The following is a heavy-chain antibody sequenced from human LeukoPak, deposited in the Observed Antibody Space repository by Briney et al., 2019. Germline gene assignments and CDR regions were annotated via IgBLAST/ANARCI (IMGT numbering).Heavy chain of an antibody. CDR2: ISYDGSNK. Sequence: GRSLRLSCAAPGFTFSSYGMHWVRQAPGKGLEWVAVISYDGSNKYYADSVKGRFTISRDNSKNTLYLQMNSLRAEDTAVYYCARVRPYYYGSGSYYNVGYYMDVWGKGTTVTISS. V-gene: IGHV3-30*03. CDR3: ARVRPYYYGSGSYYNVGYYMDV. J-gene: IGHJ6*03. CDR1: GFTFSSYG. D-gene: IGHD3-10*01.